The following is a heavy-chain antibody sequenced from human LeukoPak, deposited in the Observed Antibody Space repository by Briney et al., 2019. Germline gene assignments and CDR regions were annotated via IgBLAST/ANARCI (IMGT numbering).Heavy chain of an antibody. CDR1: GFTFSSYA. D-gene: IGHD2-15*01. CDR2: ISGSGGST. V-gene: IGHV3-23*01. J-gene: IGHJ4*02. Sequence: GGSLRLSCAASGFTFSSYAMSWVRQAPGKGLEWVSTISGSGGSTYYADPVKGRFTISRDNSKNTLYLQMNSLRAEDTAVYYCAKDDSLGYCSGGSCFFFDYWGQGTLVTVSS. CDR3: AKDDSLGYCSGGSCFFFDY.